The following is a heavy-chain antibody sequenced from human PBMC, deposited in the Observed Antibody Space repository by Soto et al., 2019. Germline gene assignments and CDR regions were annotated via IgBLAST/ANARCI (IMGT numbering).Heavy chain of an antibody. CDR2: IYHSGST. V-gene: IGHV4-4*02. CDR1: GGSISSSNW. D-gene: IGHD3-22*01. CDR3: ATRPLDYYDSSGYKGY. J-gene: IGHJ4*02. Sequence: QVQLQESGPGLVKPSGTLSLTCAVSGGSISSSNWWSWVRQPPGKGLEWIGEIYHSGSTNYNPSLQSRVTISVDTSKNQFSLKLSSVTAADTAVYYCATRPLDYYDSSGYKGYWGQGTLVTVSS.